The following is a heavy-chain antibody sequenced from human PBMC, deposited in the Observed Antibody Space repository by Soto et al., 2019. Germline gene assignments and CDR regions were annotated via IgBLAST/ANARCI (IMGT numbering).Heavy chain of an antibody. V-gene: IGHV3-7*01. J-gene: IGHJ6*03. Sequence: GGSLRLSCAASGFTFSSYWMSWVRQAPGKGLEWVANIKQDGSEKYYVDSVKGRFTISRDNAKNSLYLQMNSLRAEDTAVYYCARLRDCSSTSCYVPQYYYYYYMDVWGKGTTVTVSS. D-gene: IGHD2-2*01. CDR3: ARLRDCSSTSCYVPQYYYYYYMDV. CDR2: IKQDGSEK. CDR1: GFTFSSYW.